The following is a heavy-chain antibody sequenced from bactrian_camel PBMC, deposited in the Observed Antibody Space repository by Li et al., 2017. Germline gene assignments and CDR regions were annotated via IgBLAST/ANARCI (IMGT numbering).Heavy chain of an antibody. CDR3: ANSRERYSDYVHVY. CDR1: GFAIGSSH. Sequence: HVQMVESGGGSVQAGGSLRLSCAASGFAIGSSHMSWVRQAPGKGLEWVSSIHTDASDKYYTDSVEGRFTISRDNAKNTLYLHLNSLKTEDTAMYYCANSRERYSDYVHVYWGQGTQVTVS. CDR2: IHTDASDK. D-gene: IGHD4*01. J-gene: IGHJ4*01. V-gene: IGHV3S5*01.